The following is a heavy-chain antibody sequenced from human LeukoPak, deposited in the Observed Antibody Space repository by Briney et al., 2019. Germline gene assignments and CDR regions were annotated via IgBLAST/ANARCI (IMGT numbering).Heavy chain of an antibody. CDR2: ISSSGSTI. Sequence: GGSLRLSCAASGFTFSSYSMNWIRQAPGKGLEWVSYISSSGSTIYYADSVKGRFTISRDNAKNSLYLQMNSLRAEDTAVYYCARDPGLIVGATTGWYFDLWGRGTLVTVYS. J-gene: IGHJ2*01. D-gene: IGHD1-26*01. CDR3: ARDPGLIVGATTGWYFDL. V-gene: IGHV3-48*04. CDR1: GFTFSSYS.